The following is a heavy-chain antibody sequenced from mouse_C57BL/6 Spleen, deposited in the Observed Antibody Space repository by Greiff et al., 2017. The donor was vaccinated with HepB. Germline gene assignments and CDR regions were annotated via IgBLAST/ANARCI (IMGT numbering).Heavy chain of an antibody. J-gene: IGHJ2*01. V-gene: IGHV3-6*01. CDR2: ISYDGSN. Sequence: EVKLQESGPGLVKPSQSLSLTCSVTGYSITSGYYWNWIRQFPGNKLEWMGYISYDGSNNYNPSLKNRISITRDTSKNQFFLKLNSVTTEDTATYYCARGGYGIHFDYWGQGTTLTVSS. CDR3: ARGGYGIHFDY. D-gene: IGHD2-1*01. CDR1: GYSITSGYY.